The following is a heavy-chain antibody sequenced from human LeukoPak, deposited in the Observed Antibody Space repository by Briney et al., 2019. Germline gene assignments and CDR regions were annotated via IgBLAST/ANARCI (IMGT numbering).Heavy chain of an antibody. Sequence: SETLSLTCTVSGGSISSYFWSWIRQPPGKGLEWIGYIYYSGSTNYNPSLKSRVAIPLDTSKNQFSLKLTSVTAADTAVYYCARGPPVSYFDYWGQGTLVTVSS. CDR2: IYYSGST. CDR3: ARGPPVSYFDY. J-gene: IGHJ4*02. CDR1: GGSISSYF. V-gene: IGHV4-59*01.